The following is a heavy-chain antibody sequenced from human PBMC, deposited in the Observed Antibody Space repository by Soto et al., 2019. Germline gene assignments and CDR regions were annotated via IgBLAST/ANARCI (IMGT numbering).Heavy chain of an antibody. J-gene: IGHJ4*02. Sequence: PSETLSLTCTVSGGSISSGDYYWSWIRQPPGKGLEWIGYIYYSGSTYYNPSLKSRVTISVDTSKNQFSLKLSSVTAADTAVYYCAGVQRDYDSGFFEYWGQGALVSVSS. CDR3: AGVQRDYDSGFFEY. CDR2: IYYSGST. CDR1: GGSISSGDYY. D-gene: IGHD3-22*01. V-gene: IGHV4-30-4*01.